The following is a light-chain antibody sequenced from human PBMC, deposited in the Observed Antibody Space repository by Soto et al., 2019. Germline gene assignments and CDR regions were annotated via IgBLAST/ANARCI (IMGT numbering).Light chain of an antibody. V-gene: IGKV4-1*01. J-gene: IGKJ4*01. CDR1: QSVFYSSDNKNY. CDR3: QQYYTTLT. CDR2: WAC. Sequence: DIVMTQSPDSLAVSLGGRATINCKSSQSVFYSSDNKNYLAWYQPQPGQLPMLLTYWACTRDSVVPDRFSGSGSGLDFTLTISSPQDEAVAVYFCQQYYTTLTFGEGTKVEIK.